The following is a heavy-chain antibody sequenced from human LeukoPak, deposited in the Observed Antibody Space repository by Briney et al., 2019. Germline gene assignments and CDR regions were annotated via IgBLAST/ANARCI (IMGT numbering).Heavy chain of an antibody. CDR1: GFTVSSNY. J-gene: IGHJ4*02. V-gene: IGHV3-53*01. CDR3: ARGGDCSSTSCSPFTFDY. CDR2: IYSGGST. Sequence: GGSLRLSCAASGFTVSSNYMSWVRQAPGKGLEWVSVIYSGGSTYYADSVKGRFTISRDNSKNTLYLQMNSLRAEDTAVYYCARGGDCSSTSCSPFTFDYWGQVTLVTVSS. D-gene: IGHD2-2*01.